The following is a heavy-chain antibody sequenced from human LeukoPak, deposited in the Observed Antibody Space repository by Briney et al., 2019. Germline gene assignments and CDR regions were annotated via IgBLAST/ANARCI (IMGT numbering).Heavy chain of an antibody. Sequence: ASVKVSCKVSGYTLTELSMHWVRQAPGQGLEWMGGIIPIFGTANYAQKFQGRVTITADESTSTAYMELSSLRSEDTAVYYCARDGGTNAFDYWGQGTLVTVSS. CDR1: GYTLTELS. D-gene: IGHD1-26*01. CDR2: IIPIFGTA. CDR3: ARDGGTNAFDY. J-gene: IGHJ4*02. V-gene: IGHV1-69*13.